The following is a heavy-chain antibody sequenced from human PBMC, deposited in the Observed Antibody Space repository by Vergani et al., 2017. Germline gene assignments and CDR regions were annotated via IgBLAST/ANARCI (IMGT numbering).Heavy chain of an antibody. D-gene: IGHD6-13*01. CDR2: IYYSGST. J-gene: IGHJ4*02. CDR1: GFTFIMHA. CDR3: AREGQQLANVDY. Sequence: VQLLESGGDLVQPGGSLRLSCAASGFTFIMHAMSWVRQAPGKGLEWIGYIYYSGSTYYNPSLKSRVTISVDTSKNQFSLKLSSVTAADTAVYYCAREGQQLANVDYWGQGTLVTVSS. V-gene: IGHV4-30-4*01.